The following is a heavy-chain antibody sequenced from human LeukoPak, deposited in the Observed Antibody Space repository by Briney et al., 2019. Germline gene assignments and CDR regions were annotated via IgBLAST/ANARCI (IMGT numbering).Heavy chain of an antibody. CDR1: GGSISSSIFY. D-gene: IGHD3-22*01. J-gene: IGHJ1*01. V-gene: IGHV4-39*07. CDR3: ERDSWEVVVSSGAEYFQH. CDR2: IYHSGST. Sequence: PSETLSLTCTVSGGSISSSIFYWGWIRQPPGKGLEWIGSIYHSGSTYYNPSLKSRVTISVDTSKNQFSLKLSSVTAADTAVYYCERDSWEVVVSSGAEYFQHWGQGTLVTVSS.